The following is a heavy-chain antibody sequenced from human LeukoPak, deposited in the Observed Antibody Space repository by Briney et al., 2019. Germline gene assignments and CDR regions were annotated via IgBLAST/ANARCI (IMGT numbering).Heavy chain of an antibody. V-gene: IGHV4-61*05. CDR2: IYYSGST. CDR3: ARAGSEYSIFGVVTSAFDI. CDR1: GGSISSSTYY. D-gene: IGHD3-3*01. Sequence: KPSETLSLTCTVSGGSISSSTYYWGWIRQPPGKGLEWIGYIYYSGSTNYNPSLKSRVTISVDTSKNQFSLKLSSVTAADTAVYYCARAGSEYSIFGVVTSAFDIWGQGTMVTVSS. J-gene: IGHJ3*02.